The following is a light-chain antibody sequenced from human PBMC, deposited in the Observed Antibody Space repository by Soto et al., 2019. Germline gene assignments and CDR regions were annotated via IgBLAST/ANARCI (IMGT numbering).Light chain of an antibody. CDR2: NAY. J-gene: IGKJ1*01. CDR3: QQYDGSPRT. V-gene: IGKV3-20*01. Sequence: EIVLTQSPGALPVSPGERATLSCRASQSLNSNSLAWYQQKPGQAPRLLIYNAYNRASGIPDRFSGSGSGTDFTLTISRLEPEDFVVYHCQQYDGSPRTFGQGTKVEVK. CDR1: QSLNSNS.